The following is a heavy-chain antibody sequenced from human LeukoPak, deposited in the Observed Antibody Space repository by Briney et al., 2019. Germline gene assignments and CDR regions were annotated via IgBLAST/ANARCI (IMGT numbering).Heavy chain of an antibody. D-gene: IGHD3-10*01. J-gene: IGHJ3*02. CDR3: AKDISPTTMVRGANAFDI. Sequence: GGSLRLSCAASGFTFDDYAMHWVRQAPGKGLEWVSGISWNSGSIGYADPVKGRFTISRDNAKNSLYLQMNSLRAEDTALYYCAKDISPTTMVRGANAFDIWGQGTMVTASS. CDR2: ISWNSGSI. CDR1: GFTFDDYA. V-gene: IGHV3-9*01.